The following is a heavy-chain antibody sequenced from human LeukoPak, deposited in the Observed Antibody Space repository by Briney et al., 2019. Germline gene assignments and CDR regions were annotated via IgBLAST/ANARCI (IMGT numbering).Heavy chain of an antibody. D-gene: IGHD1-26*01. CDR2: IEKDASRA. Sequence: PGGSLRLSCGASGFTFSDFAMGWVRLAPGKGLEWVSSIEKDASRAYYADSVRGRFTVSRDNSKNTLYLQMSSLRVEDTALYYCAKQEGALIQNWCFDHWGLGTLVTVSS. V-gene: IGHV3-23*03. CDR1: GFTFSDFA. CDR3: AKQEGALIQNWCFDH. J-gene: IGHJ4*02.